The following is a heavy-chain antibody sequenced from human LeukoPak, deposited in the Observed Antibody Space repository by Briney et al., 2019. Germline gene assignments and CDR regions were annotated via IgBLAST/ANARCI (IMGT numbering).Heavy chain of an antibody. V-gene: IGHV3-23*01. CDR1: GFTFSSYA. CDR2: ISGSGGST. Sequence: GGSLRLSCAASGFTFSSYAMSWVRQAPGKGLEWVSAISGSGGSTYYADSVKGRFTISRDNSKNTLYLQMNSLRAEDTAVYYCAKDGEVVVAANRGNNWFDPWGQGTLVTVSS. CDR3: AKDGEVVVAANRGNNWFDP. D-gene: IGHD2-15*01. J-gene: IGHJ5*02.